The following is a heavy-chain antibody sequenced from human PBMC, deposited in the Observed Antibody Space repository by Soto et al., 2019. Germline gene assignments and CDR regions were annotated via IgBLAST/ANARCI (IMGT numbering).Heavy chain of an antibody. D-gene: IGHD4-17*01. CDR2: IGTAVDT. J-gene: IGHJ2*01. CDR3: ARGGYGDYAGLWYFDL. CDR1: GFTFSSYD. V-gene: IGHV3-13*01. Sequence: EVQLVESGGGLVQPGGSLRLSCAASGFTFSSYDMHWVRQATGKGLEWVSAIGTAVDTYYPGSVKGRFTLSRENATNSLYLQMNSLRAGDTAVYYCARGGYGDYAGLWYFDLWGRGTLVTVSS.